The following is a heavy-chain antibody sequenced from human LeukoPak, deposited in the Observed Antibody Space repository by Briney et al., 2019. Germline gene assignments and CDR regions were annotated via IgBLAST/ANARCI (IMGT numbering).Heavy chain of an antibody. CDR3: AREISSGWYKENYFDY. J-gene: IGHJ4*02. CDR2: ISAHNGNT. CDR1: GYTFTSYG. D-gene: IGHD6-19*01. Sequence: GASVKASCKASGYTFTSYGISWVRQAPGQGLEWMGWISAHNGNTNYAQKLQGRVTMTTDTSTSTAYMELRSLRSDDTAVYYCAREISSGWYKENYFDYWGQGTLVTVSS. V-gene: IGHV1-18*01.